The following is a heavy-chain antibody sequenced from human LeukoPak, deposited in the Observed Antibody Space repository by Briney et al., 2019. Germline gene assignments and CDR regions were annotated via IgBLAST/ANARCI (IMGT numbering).Heavy chain of an antibody. CDR2: VDPEDDET. CDR3: ATVSGSGSYYNHFDY. V-gene: IGHV1-69-2*01. CDR1: GYTFTDYY. D-gene: IGHD3-10*01. J-gene: IGHJ4*02. Sequence: ASVKVSCKVSGYTFTDYYMHWVQQAPGKGLEWMGLVDPEDDETLYAEEFQGRVTITVDTSSDTAYMELSSLRSEDTAVYYCATVSGSGSYYNHFDYWGQGTLVTVSS.